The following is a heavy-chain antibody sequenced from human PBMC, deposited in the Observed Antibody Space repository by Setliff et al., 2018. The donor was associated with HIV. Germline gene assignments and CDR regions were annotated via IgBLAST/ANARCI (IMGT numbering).Heavy chain of an antibody. V-gene: IGHV3-23*01. CDR3: AKDPRAAVATICDY. D-gene: IGHD5-12*01. J-gene: IGHJ4*02. CDR1: GFNFRTYA. CDR2: ISGSGGST. Sequence: GGSLRLSCAVSGFNFRTYAMSWVRQAPGKGLEWVSAISGSGGSTYYADSVKGRFTISRDNSKNTLYLQMNSLRAEDTAVYYCAKDPRAAVATICDYWGQGTLVTVSS.